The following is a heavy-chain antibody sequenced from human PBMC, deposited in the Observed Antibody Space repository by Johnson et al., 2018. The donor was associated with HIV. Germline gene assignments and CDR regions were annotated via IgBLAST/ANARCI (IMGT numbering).Heavy chain of an antibody. V-gene: IGHV3-30*04. CDR1: GFTFSSYA. CDR3: ATSTVSDSSSWYHLEMAFDI. J-gene: IGHJ3*02. D-gene: IGHD6-13*01. CDR2: ISYDGSNK. Sequence: QVQLVESGGVVVQPGRSLRLSCAASGFTFSSYAMHWVRQAPGKGLEWVAVISYDGSNKYYADSVKGRFTISRDNSKNTLYLQMNSLRAEDTAVYYCATSTVSDSSSWYHLEMAFDIWGQGTMVTVSS.